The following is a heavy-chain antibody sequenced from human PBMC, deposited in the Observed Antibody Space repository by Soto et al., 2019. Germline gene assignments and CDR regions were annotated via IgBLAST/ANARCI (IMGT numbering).Heavy chain of an antibody. V-gene: IGHV5-10-1*01. CDR1: GYSFTSYW. Sequence: ESLKISCKGSGYSFTSYWISWVRQMTGQGLEWMGRIDPSDSYTNYSPSFQGHVAISADKSISTAYLQWSSLKASDTAMYYCAGETVVPAAIHYYYYGMDVWGQGTTVTAP. D-gene: IGHD2-2*01. CDR2: IDPSDSYT. CDR3: AGETVVPAAIHYYYYGMDV. J-gene: IGHJ6*02.